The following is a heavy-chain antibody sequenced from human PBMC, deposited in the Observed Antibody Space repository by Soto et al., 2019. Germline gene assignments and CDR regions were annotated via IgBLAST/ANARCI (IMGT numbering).Heavy chain of an antibody. Sequence: PGGSLRLSCAASGFTFSSYAMSWVRQAPGKGLEWVSAISGSGGSTCYADSVKGRFTISRDNSKNTLYLQMNSLRAEDTAVYYCAKETIVVVVAATLGAIDYWGQGTLVTVPQ. J-gene: IGHJ4*02. CDR3: AKETIVVVVAATLGAIDY. D-gene: IGHD2-15*01. V-gene: IGHV3-23*01. CDR1: GFTFSSYA. CDR2: ISGSGGST.